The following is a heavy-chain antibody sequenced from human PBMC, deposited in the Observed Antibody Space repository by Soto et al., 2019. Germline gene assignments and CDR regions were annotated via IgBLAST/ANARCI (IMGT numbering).Heavy chain of an antibody. CDR2: ISYDGSNK. J-gene: IGHJ6*02. V-gene: IGHV3-30*18. CDR3: AKEDTYSRKRKDYDYGMDV. D-gene: IGHD6-13*01. Sequence: GGSLRLSCADSGFTFSRYGMHWVRQAPCKGLEWVAVISYDGSNKYYADSVKGRFTISRDNSKNTLYLQMNSLRAEDTAVYYCAKEDTYSRKRKDYDYGMDVWGQGTTVTVSS. CDR1: GFTFSRYG.